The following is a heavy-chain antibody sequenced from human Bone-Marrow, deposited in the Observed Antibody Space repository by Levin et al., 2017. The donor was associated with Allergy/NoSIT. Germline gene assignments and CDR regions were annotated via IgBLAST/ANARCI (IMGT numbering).Heavy chain of an antibody. J-gene: IGHJ6*02. CDR1: GFTFGDYA. CDR3: TRDIPKNIVLVPAAIYYDGMDV. D-gene: IGHD2-2*01. Sequence: GGSLRLSCTASGFTFGDYAMSWFRQAPGKGLEWVGFIRSKAYGGTTEYAASVKGRFTISRDDSKSIAYLQMNSLKTEDTAVYYCTRDIPKNIVLVPAAIYYDGMDVWGQGTTVTVSS. V-gene: IGHV3-49*03. CDR2: IRSKAYGGTT.